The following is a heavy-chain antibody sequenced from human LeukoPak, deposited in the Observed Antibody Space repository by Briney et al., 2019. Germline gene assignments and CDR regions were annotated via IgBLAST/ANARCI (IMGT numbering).Heavy chain of an antibody. D-gene: IGHD1-14*01. CDR1: GFTFSTYW. CDR3: ARDSFEPDIDY. Sequence: PGGSLRLSCAVSGFTFSTYWMSWVRQAPGKGLEWVGNIKEDGSEKYYVDSMKGRFTISRDNAKNSLYLQMNSLRVEDTAVYYCARDSFEPDIDYWGQGTLVTVSS. J-gene: IGHJ4*02. CDR2: IKEDGSEK. V-gene: IGHV3-7*01.